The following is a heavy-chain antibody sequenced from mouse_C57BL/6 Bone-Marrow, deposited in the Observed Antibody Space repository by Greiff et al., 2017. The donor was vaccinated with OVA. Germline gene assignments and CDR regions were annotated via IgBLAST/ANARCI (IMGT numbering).Heavy chain of an antibody. CDR2: IDPSASYT. V-gene: IGHV1-69*01. D-gene: IGHD3-2*02. J-gene: IGHJ3*01. CDR1: GYTFTSYW. CDR3: ARWSSGWFGY. Sequence: QVQLQQPGAELVMPGASVTLSCKASGYTFTSYWMHWVKQRPGQGLEWIGEIDPSASYTNYNQKFKGKSTLTVDTSSSTAYMKRSSLTSEDSAVYYCARWSSGWFGYWGQGTRVTVSA.